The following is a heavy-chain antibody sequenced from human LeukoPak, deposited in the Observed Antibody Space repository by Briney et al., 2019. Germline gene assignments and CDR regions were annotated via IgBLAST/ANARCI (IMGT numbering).Heavy chain of an antibody. Sequence: PGGSLRLSCAASGFTFSNYAMSWVRQAPGKGPKWVSIISGSGDNTHYADSVKGRFTISRDNSKNTLYLQMNTLRAEDTAIYHCARRGWRVNFDYWGQGTLVTVSS. CDR1: GFTFSNYA. V-gene: IGHV3-23*01. CDR2: ISGSGDNT. J-gene: IGHJ4*02. D-gene: IGHD2-15*01. CDR3: ARRGWRVNFDY.